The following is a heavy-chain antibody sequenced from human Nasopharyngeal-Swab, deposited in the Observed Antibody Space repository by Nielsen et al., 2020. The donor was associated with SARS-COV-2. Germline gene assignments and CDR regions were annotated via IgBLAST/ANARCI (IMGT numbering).Heavy chain of an antibody. D-gene: IGHD1-1*01. V-gene: IGHV3-21*01. CDR2: ISSTSVYI. J-gene: IGHJ4*02. Sequence: GESLKISCAASGFTFSSYSMNWVRQAPGKGLDWVSSISSTSVYIYYADSVKGRFTISRDNAKNSLYLQMNSLRAEDTAVYFCARGATGTTPPFDYWGQGTLVTVSS. CDR3: ARGATGTTPPFDY. CDR1: GFTFSSYS.